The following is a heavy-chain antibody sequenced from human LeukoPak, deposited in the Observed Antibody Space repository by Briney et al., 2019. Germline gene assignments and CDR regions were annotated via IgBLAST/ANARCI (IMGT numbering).Heavy chain of an antibody. CDR3: AKDDAGVPDY. CDR2: MSYDGTDI. J-gene: IGHJ4*02. D-gene: IGHD3-10*01. CDR1: GFGFGSFA. Sequence: PGGSLRLSWEGAGFTASGFGFGSFAMYWVRQAPGKGLEWVAVMSYDGTDIFYADSVKGRFSISRDDSRNTLALQMNSLRLEDTAVYYCAKDDAGVPDYWGQGTLVLVSS. V-gene: IGHV3-30*18.